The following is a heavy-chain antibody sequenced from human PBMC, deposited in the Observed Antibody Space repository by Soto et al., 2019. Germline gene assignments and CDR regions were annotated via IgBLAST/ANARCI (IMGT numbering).Heavy chain of an antibody. CDR2: IAPSESYT. J-gene: IGHJ4*02. V-gene: IGHV5-10-1*01. CDR1: GYSFTSSW. Sequence: GESLKISCKGSGYSFTSSWISWVRPTPGKGLEWMGRIAPSESYTNYSPSFQAHATTSADKSPSTAYLQWSSLKASDTAMYYCASSRYYYDSSGHFDYWGQGTLVTVSS. D-gene: IGHD3-22*01. CDR3: ASSRYYYDSSGHFDY.